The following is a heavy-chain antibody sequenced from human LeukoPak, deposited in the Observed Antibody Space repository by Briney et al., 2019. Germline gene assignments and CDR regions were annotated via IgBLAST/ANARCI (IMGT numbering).Heavy chain of an antibody. D-gene: IGHD6-19*01. CDR3: ARFAVHRRITVAGQFGLDY. CDR1: GFSVSSNY. J-gene: IGHJ4*02. CDR2: IYSGGHI. Sequence: GGSLRLSCAASGFSVSSNYMSWVRQTPGKGLEWVSGIYSGGHIYYADSVKGRFTISRDNSKNTLYLQMNSLRAEDTAVYYCARFAVHRRITVAGQFGLDYWGQGTLVSLSS. V-gene: IGHV3-53*01.